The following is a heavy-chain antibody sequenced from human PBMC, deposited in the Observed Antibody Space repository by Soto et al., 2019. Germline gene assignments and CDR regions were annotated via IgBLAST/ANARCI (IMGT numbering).Heavy chain of an antibody. D-gene: IGHD3-10*01. Sequence: SDTLFLTCAVSGGSITSRYWWSCVRQSTGKGLEWIGEIYHSGSTNYNPSLKSRVTISVDKSKNQFSLNLSSVTAADTAVYYCARDQNGSGNYYTRYFDYWGQGTPVTVS. CDR1: GGSITSRYW. V-gene: IGHV4-4*02. J-gene: IGHJ4*02. CDR2: IYHSGST. CDR3: ARDQNGSGNYYTRYFDY.